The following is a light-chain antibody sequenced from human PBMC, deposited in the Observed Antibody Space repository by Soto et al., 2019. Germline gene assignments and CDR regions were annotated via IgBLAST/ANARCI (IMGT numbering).Light chain of an antibody. CDR2: NNN. J-gene: IGLJ1*01. CDR3: QSHDSSLSAYV. Sequence: QSLLTQPPSVSGAPGQRVTISCTGTTSNIGAGYDVHWYQQLPGTAPKLLISNNNIRPSGVPDRLSGSRSGTSASLAITGLQAEDEADYYCQSHDSSLSAYVFGTGTKVTVL. CDR1: TSNIGAGYD. V-gene: IGLV1-40*01.